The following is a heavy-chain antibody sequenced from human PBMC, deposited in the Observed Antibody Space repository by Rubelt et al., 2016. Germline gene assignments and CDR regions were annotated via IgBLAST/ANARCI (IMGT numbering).Heavy chain of an antibody. D-gene: IGHD3-10*02. Sequence: QVQLVESGGGVVQPGRSLRLSCAASGFTFSRYGMYWVRQAPGKGLEWVAVIWYDGSQKHYADSVKGRFTISRDNSNNMLFLEMKTLNADETAVYYCVRASHYVNDGLYGDYFDYWGQGTLATVSS. CDR1: GFTFSRYG. V-gene: IGHV3-33*01. J-gene: IGHJ4*02. CDR2: IWYDGSQK. CDR3: VRASHYVNDGLYGDYFDY.